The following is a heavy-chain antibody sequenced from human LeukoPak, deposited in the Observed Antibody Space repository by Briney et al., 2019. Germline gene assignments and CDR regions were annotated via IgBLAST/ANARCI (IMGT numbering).Heavy chain of an antibody. D-gene: IGHD6-13*01. V-gene: IGHV3-23*01. Sequence: GGSLRLSCVASGFTFSTYAMGWLRPAPAKGLAWVSIITTSGDGTYYADSVKGRFTISRDNSKNTLYVQMNSLRAEDTAIYYCARRLAAAGTIEYWGQGTLVTVSS. CDR1: GFTFSTYA. J-gene: IGHJ4*02. CDR2: ITTSGDGT. CDR3: ARRLAAAGTIEY.